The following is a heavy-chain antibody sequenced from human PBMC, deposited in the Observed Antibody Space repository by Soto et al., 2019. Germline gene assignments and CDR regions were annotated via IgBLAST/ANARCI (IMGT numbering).Heavy chain of an antibody. CDR1: GFTVSNNY. CDR2: IYSGGYT. V-gene: IGHV3-53*01. J-gene: IGHJ4*02. Sequence: EVQLVESGGGLIQPGGSLRLSCAVSGFTVSNNYMSWVRQAPGKGLEGVSVIYSGGYTAYGDSVKGRFTISRDNSKNKFYFKMNAEGADHTAVYFGGTQRGGGGYWGQGTLVTVSS. CDR3: GTQRGGGGY. D-gene: IGHD6-25*01.